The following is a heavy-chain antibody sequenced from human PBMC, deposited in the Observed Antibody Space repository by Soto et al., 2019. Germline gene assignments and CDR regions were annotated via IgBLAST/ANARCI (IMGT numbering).Heavy chain of an antibody. V-gene: IGHV3-74*02. CDR2: INSDGSVS. CDR3: ARGDCVGGTCYSLTGSFYYYMDV. Sequence: EVQLVESGGGLVQPGGSLRSPCQAPGLTSINFWLSWFRQAPGRGLGGVSRINSDGSVSSYADSVKGRLTISRDNVKNTLYLQMDSLRAEDTAVYYCARGDCVGGTCYSLTGSFYYYMDVWGKGTTVTVFS. J-gene: IGHJ6*03. CDR1: GLTSINFW. D-gene: IGHD2-15*01.